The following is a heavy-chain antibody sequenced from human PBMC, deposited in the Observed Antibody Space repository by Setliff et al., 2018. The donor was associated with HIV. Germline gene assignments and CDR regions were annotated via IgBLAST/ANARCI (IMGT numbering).Heavy chain of an antibody. V-gene: IGHV3-7*01. CDR1: GYTFSSYW. D-gene: IGHD3-22*01. CDR2: IQQHGSEI. CDR3: AKDLDYYDSSGYYFDY. J-gene: IGHJ4*02. Sequence: GGSLRLSCAASGYTFSSYWMAWVRQCPGKGLEWVANIQQHGSEIHYVASVEGRFTISRDNAKNSLYLQMNNLRAEDTAVYYCAKDLDYYDSSGYYFDYWGQGTLVTVS.